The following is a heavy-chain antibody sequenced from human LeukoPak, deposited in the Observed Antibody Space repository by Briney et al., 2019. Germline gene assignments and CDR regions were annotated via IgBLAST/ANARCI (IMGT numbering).Heavy chain of an antibody. J-gene: IGHJ3*02. CDR2: IIPIFGTA. Sequence: SVKVSCKASGGTFSSYAISWVRQAPGQGLEWMGGIIPIFGTANYAQKFQGRVTITADEFTSTAYMELSSLRSEDTAVYYCARGYSSSWTDAFDIWGQGTMVTVSS. D-gene: IGHD6-13*01. CDR1: GGTFSSYA. CDR3: ARGYSSSWTDAFDI. V-gene: IGHV1-69*01.